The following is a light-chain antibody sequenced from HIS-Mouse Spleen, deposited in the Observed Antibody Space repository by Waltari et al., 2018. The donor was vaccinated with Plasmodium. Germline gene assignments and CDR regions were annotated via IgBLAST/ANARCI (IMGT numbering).Light chain of an antibody. CDR1: AFPREY. V-gene: IGLV3-10*01. CDR2: EDS. Sequence: SYELTHPPSESVSPGHTARIHCHGAAFPREYASWYRQKSGQAPVLIIYEDSKRPSGIPERFSGSSSGTMATLTISGAQVEDEADYYCYSTDSSGNHRVFGGGTKLTVL. J-gene: IGLJ3*02. CDR3: YSTDSSGNHRV.